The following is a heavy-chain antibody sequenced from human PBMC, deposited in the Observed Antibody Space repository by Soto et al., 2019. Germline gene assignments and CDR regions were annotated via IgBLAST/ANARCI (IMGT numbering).Heavy chain of an antibody. J-gene: IGHJ6*02. Sequence: QVQLVQSGAEVKKPGSSVKVPCKASGGTFSRYSITWVRQAPGHGLEWIGRIIPIFGIASYAQKFQGRVTITAEEYTSTAYRELSSLRSDDTAVYYCAREDRDRETGLVPAAIDGMDVWGQGTTVTVSS. CDR3: AREDRDRETGLVPAAIDGMDV. CDR1: GGTFSRYS. D-gene: IGHD2-2*01. V-gene: IGHV1-69*08. CDR2: IIPIFGIA.